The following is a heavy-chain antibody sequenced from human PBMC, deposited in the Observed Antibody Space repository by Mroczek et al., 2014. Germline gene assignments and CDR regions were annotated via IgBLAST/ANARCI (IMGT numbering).Heavy chain of an antibody. Sequence: QVQLQESGAEVKKPGASVKVSCKASGYTFTDYYIHWVRQAPGQGLEWMGWINPNRGGTNYAQKFQGRVTMTRDTSISTAYMEVSRLRSDDTAVYYCARGPEYSTYYFYYMDVWGKGTTVTVSS. CDR1: GYTFTDYY. J-gene: IGHJ6*03. V-gene: IGHV1-2*02. CDR3: ARGPEYSTYYFYYMDV. D-gene: IGHD6-6*01. CDR2: INPNRGGT.